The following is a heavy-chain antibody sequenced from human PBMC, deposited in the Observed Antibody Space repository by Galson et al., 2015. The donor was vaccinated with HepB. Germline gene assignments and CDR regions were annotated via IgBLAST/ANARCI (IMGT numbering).Heavy chain of an antibody. J-gene: IGHJ4*02. CDR3: AKDLGGWNYVNGGDY. V-gene: IGHV3-30*18. D-gene: IGHD1-7*01. Sequence: SLRLSCAASGFTFSSYGMHWVRQAPGKGLEWVAVISYDGSNKYYADSVKGRFTISRDNSKNTLYLQMNSLRAEDTAVYYCAKDLGGWNYVNGGDYWGQGTLVTVSS. CDR1: GFTFSSYG. CDR2: ISYDGSNK.